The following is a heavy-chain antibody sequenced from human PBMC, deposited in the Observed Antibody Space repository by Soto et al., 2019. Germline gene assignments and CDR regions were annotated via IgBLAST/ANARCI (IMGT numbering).Heavy chain of an antibody. J-gene: IGHJ4*02. CDR2: ISGSGGST. V-gene: IGHV3-23*01. CDR1: GISFSSYA. D-gene: IGHD2-15*01. CDR3: AKAGGGNIVVVVADN. Sequence: EVQLLESGGGLVQPGGSLRLSCATSGISFSSYAMNWVRQAPGKGLEWVSIISGSGGSTYYADSVKGRFTISRDNSKNSLYLQMTGLRVEETAIYYCAKAGGGNIVVVVADNWGQGTLVTVSS.